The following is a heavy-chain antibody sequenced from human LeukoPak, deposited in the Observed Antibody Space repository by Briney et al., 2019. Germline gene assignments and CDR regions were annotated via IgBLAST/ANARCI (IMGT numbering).Heavy chain of an antibody. J-gene: IGHJ4*02. V-gene: IGHV4-4*07. CDR3: AKEGAAPGPDFDY. CDR1: GASIRSYY. CDR2: IVPSGIT. D-gene: IGHD6-13*01. Sequence: SETLSLTCTVSGASIRSYYWSWLRQPAGKGLEWIGRIVPSGITNYNPSLESRVTMSVDTSKNQFSLNLKSVTAADTAVYYCAKEGAAPGPDFDYRGQGILVIVSS.